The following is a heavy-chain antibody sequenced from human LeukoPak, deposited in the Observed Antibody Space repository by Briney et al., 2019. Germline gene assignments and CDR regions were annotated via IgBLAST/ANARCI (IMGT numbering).Heavy chain of an antibody. D-gene: IGHD3-16*02. Sequence: ASVKVSCKASGYTFTRHCISWVRQAPGQGLEWMGWINPNSGGTNYAQKFQGRVTMTRDTSISTAYMELSRLRSDDTAVYYCAREVMITFGGVIVSLYDFDYWGQGTLVTVSS. CDR2: INPNSGGT. CDR1: GYTFTRHC. CDR3: AREVMITFGGVIVSLYDFDY. J-gene: IGHJ4*02. V-gene: IGHV1-2*02.